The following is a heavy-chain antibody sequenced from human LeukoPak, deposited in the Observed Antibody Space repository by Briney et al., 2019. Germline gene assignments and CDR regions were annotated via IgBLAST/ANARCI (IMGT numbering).Heavy chain of an antibody. J-gene: IGHJ4*02. CDR3: ARAPEYSSSYLIDY. Sequence: GASVKVSCKASGYTFTGYYMHWVRQAPGQGLEGRGRINPNSGGTNYAKKFQGRVTMPRETSISTAYMELSRLRSDDTAVYYCARAPEYSSSYLIDYWGQGTLVTVSS. CDR2: INPNSGGT. D-gene: IGHD6-6*01. V-gene: IGHV1-2*06. CDR1: GYTFTGYY.